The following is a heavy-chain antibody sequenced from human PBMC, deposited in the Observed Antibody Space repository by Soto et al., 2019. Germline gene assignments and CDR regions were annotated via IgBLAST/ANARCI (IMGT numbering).Heavy chain of an antibody. V-gene: IGHV1-2*04. CDR1: GNTFTGYY. CDR2: INPNSGGT. D-gene: IGHD3-10*01. J-gene: IGHJ6*02. CDR3: ARSSYGSGSFNYYYYGMDV. Sequence: ASVKVFWKASGNTFTGYYMHWGRQAPGQRLDWMGWINPNSGGTNYAQKFQGWVTMTRDTSISTAYMELSRLRSDDTAMYYRARSSYGSGSFNYYYYGMDVWGQGTTVTVSS.